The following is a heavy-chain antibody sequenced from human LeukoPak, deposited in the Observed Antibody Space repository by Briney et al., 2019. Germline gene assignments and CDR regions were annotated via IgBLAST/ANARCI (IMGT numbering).Heavy chain of an antibody. J-gene: IGHJ4*02. V-gene: IGHV3-30-3*01. CDR1: GFSFSDDT. D-gene: IGHD6-13*01. CDR3: ARAESSSWHNFDY. Sequence: GGSLRLSCAASGFSFSDDTMHWVRQAPGKGLEWMAVISYDGSQKYDSVKGRFTISRDNSKNTLYLDMNSLRAEDTAVYYCARAESSSWHNFDYWGQGTLVIVSS. CDR2: ISYDGSQK.